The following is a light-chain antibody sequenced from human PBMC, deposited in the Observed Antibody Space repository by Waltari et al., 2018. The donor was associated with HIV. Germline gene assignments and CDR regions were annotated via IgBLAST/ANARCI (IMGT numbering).Light chain of an antibody. CDR1: QHVLYSSNNKNY. V-gene: IGKV4-1*01. CDR3: QQYYSTPWT. J-gene: IGKJ1*01. Sequence: DIVMTQSPDSLAVSLGERATINCKSSQHVLYSSNNKNYVVWYHQKPGQPPKLLIYWASTRESGVPDRFSGSGSGTDFTLTISSLQADDVAVYYCQQYYSTPWTFGQGTRVEIK. CDR2: WAS.